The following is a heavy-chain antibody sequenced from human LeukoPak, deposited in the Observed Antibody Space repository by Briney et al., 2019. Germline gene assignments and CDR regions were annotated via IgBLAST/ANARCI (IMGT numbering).Heavy chain of an antibody. J-gene: IGHJ4*02. V-gene: IGHV3-21*01. CDR2: IPSSGSYT. Sequence: GGSLRLSCAASGITFSSYEMNRVRQAPGKGLEWVSSIPSSGSYTYSAESLKGRFTISRDNSKNTLYLQMNSLRGEDTAVYYCAKDSLRERIVGSTTRGVNHYWGQGTLVTVSS. CDR3: AKDSLRERIVGSTTRGVNHY. CDR1: GITFSSYE. D-gene: IGHD1-26*01.